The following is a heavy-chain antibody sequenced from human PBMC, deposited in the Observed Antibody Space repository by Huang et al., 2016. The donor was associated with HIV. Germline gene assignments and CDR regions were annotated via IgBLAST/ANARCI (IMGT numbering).Heavy chain of an antibody. V-gene: IGHV1-18*01. D-gene: IGHD2-2*01. J-gene: IGHJ3*02. CDR1: GYTFTSYG. CDR2: ISAYNGVT. Sequence: QVQLVQSGVEVKKPGASVKVSCKASGYTFTSYGISWVRQAPGQWLEWMGWISAYNGVTNYAQNVQGRVTMTTDTSTSTAYMELRSLRSDDTAVYYCARDSPLLGVVIVVVPTAPNAFDIWGQGTMVTVSS. CDR3: ARDSPLLGVVIVVVPTAPNAFDI.